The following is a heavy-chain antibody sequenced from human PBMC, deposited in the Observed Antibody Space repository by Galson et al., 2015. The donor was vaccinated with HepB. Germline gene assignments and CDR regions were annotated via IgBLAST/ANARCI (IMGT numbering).Heavy chain of an antibody. CDR1: GFTFSTNW. D-gene: IGHD3-16*01. CDR3: AKVAILGAIPHYFHY. V-gene: IGHV3-74*01. J-gene: IGHJ4*02. Sequence: SLRLSCAASGFTFSTNWMHWVRQAPGKGLVWVSRINSDGSSISYADSVKGRFTISRDNARNTLYLQMNSLRVEDTAIYYCAKVAILGAIPHYFHYWGRGTLVSVSS. CDR2: INSDGSSI.